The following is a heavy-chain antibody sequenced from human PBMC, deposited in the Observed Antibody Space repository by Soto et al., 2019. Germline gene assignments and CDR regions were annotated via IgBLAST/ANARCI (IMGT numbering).Heavy chain of an antibody. V-gene: IGHV1-2*04. J-gene: IGHJ6*02. D-gene: IGHD2-2*02. CDR1: GHTFTGYY. CDR3: ASSLGYCSSTSCDSGYYYGMDV. Sequence: ASVKVSCKASGHTFTGYYMHWVRQAPGQGIEWMGWINPNSGGTNYAQKFQGWVTMTRDTSISTAYMELSRLRSDDTAVYYCASSLGYCSSTSCDSGYYYGMDVWGQGTTVTVSS. CDR2: INPNSGGT.